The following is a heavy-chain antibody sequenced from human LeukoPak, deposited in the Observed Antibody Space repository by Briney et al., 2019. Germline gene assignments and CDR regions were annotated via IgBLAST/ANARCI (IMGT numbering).Heavy chain of an antibody. J-gene: IGHJ6*02. CDR2: IYYSGST. CDR3: AREYYFGLDV. Sequence: SSETLSLTCTVSGGSISSYYWSWIRQPPGKGLEWIGYIYYSGSTNYNPSLKSRVTISVDTSKNQFSLKLSSVTAADTAVYYCAREYYFGLDVWGQGTTVTVSS. CDR1: GGSISSYY. V-gene: IGHV4-59*01.